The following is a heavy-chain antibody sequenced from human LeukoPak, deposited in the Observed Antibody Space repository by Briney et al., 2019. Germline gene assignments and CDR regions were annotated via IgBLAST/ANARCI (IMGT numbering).Heavy chain of an antibody. J-gene: IGHJ4*02. CDR2: IWYDGSNK. CDR3: GRDKPPPYYYGSSGIFDY. V-gene: IGHV3-33*01. Sequence: GGSLRLSCAAAGFTFSSYGMQWGRQAPGKGPWRVAVIWYDGSNKYYADSVKDRFTISRDNSKDTLYLQMNSLRAEDTAVYYCGRDKPPPYYYGSSGIFDYWGEGTLVTVSS. CDR1: GFTFSSYG. D-gene: IGHD3-22*01.